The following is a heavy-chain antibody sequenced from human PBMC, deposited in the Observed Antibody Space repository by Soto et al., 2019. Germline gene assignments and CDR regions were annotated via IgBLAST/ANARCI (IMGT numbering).Heavy chain of an antibody. CDR2: IIPLFGTA. V-gene: IGHV1-69*06. CDR3: ASKASCGGDCDAVDS. CDR1: GGIFSSNT. Sequence: QVYLVQSGAEVKKPGSSVKISCKASGGIFSSNTINWVRQAAGQGLEWMGGIIPLFGTANYAEKFQGRVTITADKSTKTEYMELTSLGAEDTAVYYCASKASCGGDCDAVDSWGQGTLVTVSS. D-gene: IGHD2-21*02. J-gene: IGHJ4*02.